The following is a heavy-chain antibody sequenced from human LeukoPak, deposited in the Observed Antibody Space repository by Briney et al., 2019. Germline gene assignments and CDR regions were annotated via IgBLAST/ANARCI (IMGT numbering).Heavy chain of an antibody. CDR3: ARGQKPHQSRFHGFDP. V-gene: IGHV4-59*01. Sequence: SETLSLTCTVSGGSISSYYWSWIRQPPGKGLEWIGYIYYSGSTNYNPSLKSQVTISVHTSKNQFSLKLSSVTAADTAVYYCARGQKPHQSRFHGFDPWGRGTLVTVSS. CDR2: IYYSGST. CDR1: GGSISSYY. J-gene: IGHJ5*02.